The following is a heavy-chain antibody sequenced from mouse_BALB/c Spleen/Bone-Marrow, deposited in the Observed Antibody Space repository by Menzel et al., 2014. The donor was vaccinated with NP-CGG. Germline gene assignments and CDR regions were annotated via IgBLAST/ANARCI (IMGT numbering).Heavy chain of an antibody. CDR1: GYTFTSYY. Sequence: VKLQESGAELVKPGASVKLSCKASGYTFTSYYMYWVKQRPGQGLEWIGEINPSNGCTNFNEKFKSRATLTVDKSSSTAYMQLSSLTSEDSAVYYCTRLPHWGQGTSVTVSS. J-gene: IGHJ4*01. CDR2: INPSNGCT. CDR3: TRLPH. V-gene: IGHV1S81*02. D-gene: IGHD5-1*01.